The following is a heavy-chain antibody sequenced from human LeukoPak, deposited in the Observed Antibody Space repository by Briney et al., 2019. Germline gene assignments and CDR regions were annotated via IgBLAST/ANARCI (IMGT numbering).Heavy chain of an antibody. V-gene: IGHV1-46*01. CDR2: INPSGGST. CDR3: ARVALGSWYFDL. Sequence: GASVKVSCKASGYTFTSYYMHWVRQAPGQGLEWMGIINPSGGSTSYAQKFQGRVTMTRDTSTSTVYMELSSLRSDDTAVYHCARVALGSWYFDLWGRGTLVTVSS. CDR1: GYTFTSYY. J-gene: IGHJ2*01. D-gene: IGHD2-15*01.